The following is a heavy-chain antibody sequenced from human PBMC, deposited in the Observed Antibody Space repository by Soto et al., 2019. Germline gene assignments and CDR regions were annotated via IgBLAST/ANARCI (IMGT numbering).Heavy chain of an antibody. CDR1: GYTFTSYA. CDR3: ASGGAVAGNYYYYGMDV. CDR2: INAGNGNT. Sequence: GASVKVSCKASGYTFTSYAMHWVRQAPGQRLEWMGWINAGNGNTKYSQKFQGRVTITRDTSASTAYMELSSLRSEDTAVYYCASGGAVAGNYYYYGMDVWGQGTTVTVSS. D-gene: IGHD6-19*01. J-gene: IGHJ6*02. V-gene: IGHV1-3*01.